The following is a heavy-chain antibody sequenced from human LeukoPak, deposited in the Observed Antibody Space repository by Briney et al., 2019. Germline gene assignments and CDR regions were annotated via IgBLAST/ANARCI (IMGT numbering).Heavy chain of an antibody. CDR1: GGTFSGYA. CDR2: IIPIFGTA. V-gene: IGHV1-69*13. CDR3: ARVSRRRDGYNWYFDY. Sequence: ASVKVSCKASGGTFSGYAISWVRQAPGQGLEWMGGIIPIFGTANYAQKFQGRVTITADESTSTAYMELSSLRSEDTAVYYCARVSRRRDGYNWYFDYWGQGTLVTVSS. J-gene: IGHJ4*02. D-gene: IGHD5-24*01.